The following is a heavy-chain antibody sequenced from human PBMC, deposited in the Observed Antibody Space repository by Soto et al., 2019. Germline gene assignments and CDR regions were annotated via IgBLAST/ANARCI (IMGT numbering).Heavy chain of an antibody. V-gene: IGHV3-53*01. D-gene: IGHD1-1*01. J-gene: IGHJ4*02. CDR2: VCTGGAT. CDR3: VRDKRTISGIFPGY. Sequence: PGGSLRLSCVASGFEVTTNCMRWVRQAPGKGLECVSIVCTGGATHYADSVKGRFTISRDSSKTTVHLQMNNVRAEDTAVYYCVRDKRTISGIFPGYWGQGTQVTVSS. CDR1: GFEVTTNC.